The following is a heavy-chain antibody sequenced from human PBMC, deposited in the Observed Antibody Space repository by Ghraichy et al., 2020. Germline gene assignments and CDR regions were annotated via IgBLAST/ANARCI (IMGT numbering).Heavy chain of an antibody. D-gene: IGHD6-6*01. CDR1: GGSMSSYSDY. Sequence: SETLSLTCSVCGGSMSSYSDYWGWLRQPPGKGLEWIGSIYNSVSTHYNPSLRSRVTVSIDTSKDQFSLRLTSVTAADTAVYYCARNKTGSLSGWFDPWGQGSLVIVSS. V-gene: IGHV4-39*01. CDR2: IYNSVST. J-gene: IGHJ5*02. CDR3: ARNKTGSLSGWFDP.